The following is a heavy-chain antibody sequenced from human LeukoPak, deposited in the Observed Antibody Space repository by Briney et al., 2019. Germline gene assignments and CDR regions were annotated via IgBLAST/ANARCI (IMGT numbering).Heavy chain of an antibody. Sequence: ASVKVSCKASGYTFTSYGISWVRQAPGQGLEWMGWISAYNGNTNYAQKLQGRVTMTTDTSTSTAYMELRSRRSDDTAVYYCARANMVRGVGSFFDRNWFDPWGQGTLVTVSS. CDR3: ARANMVRGVGSFFDRNWFDP. CDR2: ISAYNGNT. D-gene: IGHD3-10*01. CDR1: GYTFTSYG. J-gene: IGHJ5*02. V-gene: IGHV1-18*01.